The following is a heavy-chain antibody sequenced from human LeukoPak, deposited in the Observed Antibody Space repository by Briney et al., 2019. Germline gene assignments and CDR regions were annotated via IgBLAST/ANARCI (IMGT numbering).Heavy chain of an antibody. V-gene: IGHV1-8*01. CDR1: GYTSTSYD. CDR3: ARIGLSFFGMDV. J-gene: IGHJ6*02. CDR2: MNPNSGNT. D-gene: IGHD3-3*02. Sequence: GASVKVSCKASGYTSTSYDINWVRQATGQGLEWMGWMNPNSGNTGYAQKFQGRVTMTRNTSISTAYMELSSLRSEDTAVYYCARIGLSFFGMDVWGQGTTVTVSS.